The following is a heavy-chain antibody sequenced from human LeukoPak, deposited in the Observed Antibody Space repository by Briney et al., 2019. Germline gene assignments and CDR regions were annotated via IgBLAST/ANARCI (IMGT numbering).Heavy chain of an antibody. J-gene: IGHJ4*02. CDR1: GFTFSNYA. CDR3: AKGPRYCSSTSCYRGDY. Sequence: PGGSLRLSCAASGFTFSNYAMTWVRQAPGKGLQWVSSISDSGTSTDYADSVKGRFTIARDNSKNTVYLQMNSLRAGDTAVYYRAKGPRYCSSTSCYRGDYWGQGTPVTVSS. V-gene: IGHV3-23*01. CDR2: ISDSGTST. D-gene: IGHD2-2*01.